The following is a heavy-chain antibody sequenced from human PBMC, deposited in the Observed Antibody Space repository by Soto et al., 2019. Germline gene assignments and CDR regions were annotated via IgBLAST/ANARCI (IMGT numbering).Heavy chain of an antibody. V-gene: IGHV1-18*01. CDR1: GYTFTSYG. D-gene: IGHD3-9*01. Sequence: ASVKVSCKASGYTFTSYGISWVRQAPGQGLEWMGWISTYNGNTNYAQKLQGRVTMTTDTSTSTAYMELRSLRSDDTAVYYCARYYDILTGYFRPRNAFDIWGQGTMVTVSS. J-gene: IGHJ3*02. CDR2: ISTYNGNT. CDR3: ARYYDILTGYFRPRNAFDI.